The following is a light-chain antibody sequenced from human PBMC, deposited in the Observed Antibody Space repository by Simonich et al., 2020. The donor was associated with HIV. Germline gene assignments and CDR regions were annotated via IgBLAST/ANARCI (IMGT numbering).Light chain of an antibody. CDR2: EDN. CDR1: SGSIASNY. V-gene: IGLV6-57*01. CDR3: QSYDSSNHVI. J-gene: IGLJ2*01. Sequence: NFMLTQPHSVSESPGKTVTISCTRSSGSIASNYVQWYQQRPDSSPTTVIYEDNQNPSGVPDRFFGPIDTSSNSAPLTIAGLKTEDEADYSCQSYDSSNHVIFGGGTKLTVL.